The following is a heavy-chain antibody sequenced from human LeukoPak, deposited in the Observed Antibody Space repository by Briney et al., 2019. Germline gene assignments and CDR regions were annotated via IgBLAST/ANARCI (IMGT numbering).Heavy chain of an antibody. D-gene: IGHD3-22*01. J-gene: IGHJ4*02. V-gene: IGHV1-69*05. Sequence: SVKVSCKASGGTFSSYAISWVRQAPGQGLEWMGGIIPNFGTANYAQKFQGRVTVTTDESTSTAYMELSSLRSEDTAVYYCARTDSSGYEFDYWGQGTLVTVSS. CDR3: ARTDSSGYEFDY. CDR2: IIPNFGTA. CDR1: GGTFSSYA.